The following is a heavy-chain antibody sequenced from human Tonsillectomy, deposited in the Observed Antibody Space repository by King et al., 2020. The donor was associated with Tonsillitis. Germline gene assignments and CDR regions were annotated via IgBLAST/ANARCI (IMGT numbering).Heavy chain of an antibody. CDR2: IYYRGSN. CDR1: GGSMSSYY. Sequence: VQLQESGPGLVKPSETLSLTCTVSGGSMSSYYWSWIRQPPGKGLEWIGYIYYRGSNNSNPSLKSRVTISVDTSKNQFSLKLSSVTAADTAVYFCARHGGAYSPAGRWGQGILVTVSS. CDR3: ARHGGAYSPAGR. D-gene: IGHD5-18*01. V-gene: IGHV4-59*08. J-gene: IGHJ4*02.